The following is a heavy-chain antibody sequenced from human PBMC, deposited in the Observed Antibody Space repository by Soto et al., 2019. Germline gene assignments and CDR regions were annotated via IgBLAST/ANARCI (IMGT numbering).Heavy chain of an antibody. CDR3: VCYLVTLVRVVITYLAY. J-gene: IGHJ1*01. CDR1: GYTFMSYP. Sequence: ASVKVSCKASGYTFMSYPLHWVRQAPGQRPEWMGWINAGDDITQFSQKFQGRLTFTRDTSASTGYMELRSLRSEDTAVYYCVCYLVTLVRVVITYLAYWGKGTLAPLSS. D-gene: IGHD3-10*01. CDR2: INAGDDIT. V-gene: IGHV1-3*01.